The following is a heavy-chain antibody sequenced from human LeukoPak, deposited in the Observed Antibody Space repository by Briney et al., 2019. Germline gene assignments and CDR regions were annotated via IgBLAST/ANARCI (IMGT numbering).Heavy chain of an antibody. J-gene: IGHJ4*02. D-gene: IGHD1-26*01. CDR3: AKRPGWERNGFDY. CDR2: ISGGGGST. Sequence: GGSLRLSCAASGFTFSSYAMSWVRQAPGKGLEWVSAISGGGGSTYYADSVKGRFTISRDNSKNTLYLQMNSLRAEDTAVYYCAKRPGWERNGFDYWGQGTLVTVSS. CDR1: GFTFSSYA. V-gene: IGHV3-23*01.